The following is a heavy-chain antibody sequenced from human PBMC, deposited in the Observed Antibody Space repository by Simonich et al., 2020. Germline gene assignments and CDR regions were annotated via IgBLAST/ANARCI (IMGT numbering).Heavy chain of an antibody. V-gene: IGHV1-18*01. D-gene: IGHD3-10*01. J-gene: IGHJ4*02. CDR2: VSRYNGYP. Sequence: QVQLVQSGAEVKKPGASVKVSCKASGYTFTGYGISWVRQAPGQGLEWMGWVSRYNGYPNHAKEPPGRITKTKDTSKRTTYRELRVLGSGGTAVYYCAEASRGTWLYYFFCFRGQGTLVTGSS. CDR1: GYTFTGYG. CDR3: AEASRGTWLYYFFCF.